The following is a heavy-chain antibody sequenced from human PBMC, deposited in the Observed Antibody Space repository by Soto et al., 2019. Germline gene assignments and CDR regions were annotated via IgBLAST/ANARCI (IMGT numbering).Heavy chain of an antibody. CDR1: GGYISSYY. V-gene: IGHV4-59*01. J-gene: IGHJ1*01. D-gene: IGHD6-19*01. CDR2: IYYSGST. Sequence: TSETLSLTCSVSGGYISSYYGSWIRQPPGKGLEWIGYIYYSGSTNYNPSLKSRVTISVDTSKNQFSLKLSSVTAADTAVYYCARSHSSGWYIAYFQHWGQGTLVTVSS. CDR3: ARSHSSGWYIAYFQH.